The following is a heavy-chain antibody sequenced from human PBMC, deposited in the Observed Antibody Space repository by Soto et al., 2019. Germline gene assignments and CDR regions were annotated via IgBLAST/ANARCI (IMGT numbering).Heavy chain of an antibody. Sequence: SVKVSFKASGGTFSSYAIRWVRQAPGQGLEWMGGIIPIFGTANYAQKFQGRVTITADESTSTAYMELSSLRSEDTAVYYCAGYGGYSSRWYGFDPCGKGTVVTVSS. J-gene: IGHJ5*02. CDR1: GGTFSSYA. D-gene: IGHD6-13*01. CDR2: IIPIFGTA. CDR3: AGYGGYSSRWYGFDP. V-gene: IGHV1-69*01.